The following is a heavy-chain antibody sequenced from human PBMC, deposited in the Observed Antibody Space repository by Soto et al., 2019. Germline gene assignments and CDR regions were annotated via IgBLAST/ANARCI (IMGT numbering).Heavy chain of an antibody. CDR3: ARDPPETPSDY. J-gene: IGHJ4*02. Sequence: QVQLVQSGADVKKPGASVRVSCKASGYTFTDYGITWVRQAPGQGLEWMGRISAKNGDTNLAQKFRGRVTLTTDTSTGTAHMDLRSLTPDDTAVYYCARDPPETPSDYWGQGTLVTVSS. V-gene: IGHV1-18*01. CDR2: ISAKNGDT. CDR1: GYTFTDYG.